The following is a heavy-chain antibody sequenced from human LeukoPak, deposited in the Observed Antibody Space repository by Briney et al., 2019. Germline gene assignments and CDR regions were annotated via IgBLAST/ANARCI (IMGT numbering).Heavy chain of an antibody. J-gene: IGHJ3*02. CDR2: IRQDGSEK. D-gene: IGHD3-9*01. CDR1: GFTFSSYW. V-gene: IGHV3-7*05. Sequence: GGSLRLSCAASGFTFSSYWMTWVRQAPGKGLEWVANIRQDGSEKYHVDSVKGRFTISRVNAKNSLYLQMNSLRAEDTAVYYCASIQMTGVDAFDIWGQGTAVTVSS. CDR3: ASIQMTGVDAFDI.